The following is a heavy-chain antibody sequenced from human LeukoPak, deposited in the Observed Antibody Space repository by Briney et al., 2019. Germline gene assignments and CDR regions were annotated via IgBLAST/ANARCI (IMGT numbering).Heavy chain of an antibody. CDR2: ISGSGGTT. D-gene: IGHD6-19*01. J-gene: IGHJ4*02. CDR3: AKVRSGWSPFDY. Sequence: AGGSLRLSCAASGFTFNNYAMNWVRQAPGKGLEWVSVISGSGGTTYYADSVRDRFTISRDNSKNTLYLQMSSLRAEDTARYFCAKVRSGWSPFDYWGQGTLVTVSS. CDR1: GFTFNNYA. V-gene: IGHV3-23*01.